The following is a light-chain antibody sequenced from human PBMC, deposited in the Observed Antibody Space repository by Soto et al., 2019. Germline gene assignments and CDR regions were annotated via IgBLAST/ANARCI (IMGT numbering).Light chain of an antibody. CDR1: QSVSSY. V-gene: IGKV3-11*01. CDR3: KRRSSGPLYT. CDR2: DAS. J-gene: IGKJ2*01. Sequence: EIVLTQSPATLSLSPGERATLSCRASQSVSSYLAWYQQKPGQAPRLLIYDASNRATGIPARFSGSGSGTDFTLTSSSLEHEDFAVNYTKRRSSGPLYTFCLGTKLEIK.